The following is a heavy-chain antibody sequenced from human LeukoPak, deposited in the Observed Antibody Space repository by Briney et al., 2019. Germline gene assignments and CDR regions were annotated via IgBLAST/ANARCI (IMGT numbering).Heavy chain of an antibody. CDR2: IKQDGSER. D-gene: IGHD3-3*01. CDR1: GFTFSSYA. V-gene: IGHV3-7*03. Sequence: PGGSLRLSCAASGFTFSSYAMSWVRQAPGKGLEWVANIKQDGSERYYVDSVKGRFTISRDNAKNSLYLQMNSLRAEDTAVYYCARVVSWSGYYTGRAADYWGQGTLVTVSS. CDR3: ARVVSWSGYYTGRAADY. J-gene: IGHJ4*02.